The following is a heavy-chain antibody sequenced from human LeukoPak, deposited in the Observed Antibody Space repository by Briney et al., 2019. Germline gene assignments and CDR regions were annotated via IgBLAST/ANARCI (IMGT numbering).Heavy chain of an antibody. CDR3: AKESPYAAQGCSRVYYFDS. J-gene: IGHJ4*02. V-gene: IGHV3-23*01. Sequence: GRSLRLSCEAAGFTSSSYAMSWVRQAPGNGLGWVSATQSSGDRTYYTNSVKGRFTISRDNSKNTVYLQMNSLRGEDTALYYCAKESPYAAQGCSRVYYFDSWGQGTPVIV. D-gene: IGHD6-25*01. CDR1: GFTSSSYA. CDR2: TQSSGDRT.